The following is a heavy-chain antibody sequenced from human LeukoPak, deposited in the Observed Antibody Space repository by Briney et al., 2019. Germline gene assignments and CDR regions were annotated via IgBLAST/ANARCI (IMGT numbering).Heavy chain of an antibody. V-gene: IGHV3-30-3*01. J-gene: IGHJ4*02. CDR2: ISYDGSNK. CDR1: GFTFSTYA. CDR3: ARTTTPHYYGSWSYALGY. Sequence: GGSLRLSCAASGFTFSTYAMHWVRQGPGKGLEWVAVISYDGSNKYYADAVKGRFTISRDNSKNTLYLQMSRLSAEDTAVYYCARTTTPHYYGSWSYALGYWGQGTLVTVPS. D-gene: IGHD3-10*01.